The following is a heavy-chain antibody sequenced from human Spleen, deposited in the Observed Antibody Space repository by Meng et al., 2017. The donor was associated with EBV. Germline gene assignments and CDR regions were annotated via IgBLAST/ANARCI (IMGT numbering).Heavy chain of an antibody. J-gene: IGHJ4*02. CDR3: AKGVAGSNVYYFDH. CDR1: GLTFNNFA. D-gene: IGHD6-19*01. V-gene: IGHV3-23*01. CDR2: ISGGGVNT. Sequence: EWEVLGAGGGLVQPGGSLRLSCAVSGLTFNNFAMSWVRQAPGKGLEWVSTISGGGVNTFYADSVKGRFTISRDNSKNTVYLQMNSLRAADTAVYYCAKGVAGSNVYYFDHWGQGTLVTVSS.